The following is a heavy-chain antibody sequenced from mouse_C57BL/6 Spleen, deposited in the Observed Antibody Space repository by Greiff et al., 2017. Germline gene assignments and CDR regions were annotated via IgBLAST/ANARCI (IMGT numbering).Heavy chain of an antibody. V-gene: IGHV5-9*01. Sequence: EVQLVESGGGLVKPGGSLKLSCAASGFTFSSYTMSWVRQTPEKRLEWVATISGGGGTTYYPDSVKGRFTISRDNAKNTLYLQMSSLRSEDTALYYCARRRPYAMDYWGQGTSVTVSS. CDR3: ARRRPYAMDY. CDR1: GFTFSSYT. J-gene: IGHJ4*01. CDR2: ISGGGGTT.